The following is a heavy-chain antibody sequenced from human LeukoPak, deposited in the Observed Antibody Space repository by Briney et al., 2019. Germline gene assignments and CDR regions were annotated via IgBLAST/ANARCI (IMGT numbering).Heavy chain of an antibody. Sequence: GASVKVSCKASGYTFTSYDINLVRQATGQGLEWMGWMNPNSGNTGYAQKFQGRVTITRNTSISTAYMELSSLRSEDTAVYYCARDLPYCSSTSCYTLFDYWGQGTLVTVSS. V-gene: IGHV1-8*03. J-gene: IGHJ4*02. D-gene: IGHD2-2*02. CDR3: ARDLPYCSSTSCYTLFDY. CDR2: MNPNSGNT. CDR1: GYTFTSYD.